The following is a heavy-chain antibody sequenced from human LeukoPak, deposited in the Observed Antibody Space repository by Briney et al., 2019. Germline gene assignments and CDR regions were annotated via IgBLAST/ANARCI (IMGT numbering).Heavy chain of an antibody. CDR3: ARDYCTSTTCPNWFDP. CDR2: IYHSGST. Sequence: PSETLSLTCAVSGGSISSSYWWSWIRQPPGKGLEWIGEIYHSGSTNYNLSLKSRVTISVDKSKNQLSLKLNSVTAADTAVYYCARDYCTSTTCPNWFDPWGQGTLVTVSS. J-gene: IGHJ5*02. CDR1: GGSISSSYW. D-gene: IGHD2-2*01. V-gene: IGHV4-4*02.